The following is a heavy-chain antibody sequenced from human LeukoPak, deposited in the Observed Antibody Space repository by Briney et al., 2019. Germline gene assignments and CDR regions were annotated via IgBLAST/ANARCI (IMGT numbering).Heavy chain of an antibody. J-gene: IGHJ3*02. V-gene: IGHV1-46*01. Sequence: GASVKVSCKASGYTFTSYYMYWVRQAPGQGLEWMGIINPNRGSTSYAQKFQGRVTMTRDTSTSTVYMELSSLISEDTAVYYCARGSSRGPRDAFDIWGQGTMVTLSS. CDR3: ARGSSRGPRDAFDI. CDR1: GYTFTSYY. D-gene: IGHD2-15*01. CDR2: INPNRGST.